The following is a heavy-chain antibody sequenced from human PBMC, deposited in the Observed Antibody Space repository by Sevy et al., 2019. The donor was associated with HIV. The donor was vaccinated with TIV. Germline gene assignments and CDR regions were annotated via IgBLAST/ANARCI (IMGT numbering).Heavy chain of an antibody. CDR3: ARDLTDYYDSSGYYVPLDY. J-gene: IGHJ4*02. D-gene: IGHD3-22*01. Sequence: ASVKVSCKASGYTFTGYYMHWVRQAPGQGLEWMGWINPNSGGTNYAQKFQGRVTMTRDTSISTAYMELSRLGSDDTAVYYCARDLTDYYDSSGYYVPLDYWGQGTLVTVSS. CDR2: INPNSGGT. V-gene: IGHV1-2*02. CDR1: GYTFTGYY.